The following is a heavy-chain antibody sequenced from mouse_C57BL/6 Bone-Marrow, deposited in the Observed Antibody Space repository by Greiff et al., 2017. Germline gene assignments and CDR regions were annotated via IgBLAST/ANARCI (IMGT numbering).Heavy chain of an antibody. V-gene: IGHV10-1*01. CDR1: GFSFHTYA. Sequence: DVKLVESGGGLVQPKGSLKLSCAASGFSFHTYAMNWVRQAPGKGLEWVARIRSKSNNYATYYAESVKDRFTISRDDSESMRYLQMNNLKPEYTAMYYSLNWENWFAYWGQGTLVTVSA. J-gene: IGHJ3*01. CDR2: IRSKSNNYAT. CDR3: LNWENWFAY. D-gene: IGHD4-1*02.